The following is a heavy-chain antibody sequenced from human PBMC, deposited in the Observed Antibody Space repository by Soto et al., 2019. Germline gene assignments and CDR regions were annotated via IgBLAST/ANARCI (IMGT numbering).Heavy chain of an antibody. D-gene: IGHD3-22*01. CDR2: AGPSGSST. J-gene: IGHJ4*02. Sequence: GGSLRLSCAASGFTFGSDAISWVRLAPGKGLEWVSVAGPSGSSTFYADSVRGRFTISRDNAENTLYLQMNSLRVADTALYFCARTYYYDSTGYYRTFDYWGQGTLVTVSS. V-gene: IGHV3-23*01. CDR1: GFTFGSDA. CDR3: ARTYYYDSTGYYRTFDY.